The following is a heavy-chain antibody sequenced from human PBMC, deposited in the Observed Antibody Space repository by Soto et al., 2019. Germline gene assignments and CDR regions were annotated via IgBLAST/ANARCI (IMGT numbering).Heavy chain of an antibody. Sequence: GGSLRLSCAASGFTFSSYSMNWVRQAPGKGLEWVSSISSSSSYIYYADSVKGRFTISRDNAKNSLYLQMNSLRAEDTAVYYCARALGGIYSSSSGLDPWGQGTLVTVSS. J-gene: IGHJ5*02. D-gene: IGHD6-6*01. CDR2: ISSSSSYI. CDR1: GFTFSSYS. V-gene: IGHV3-21*01. CDR3: ARALGGIYSSSSGLDP.